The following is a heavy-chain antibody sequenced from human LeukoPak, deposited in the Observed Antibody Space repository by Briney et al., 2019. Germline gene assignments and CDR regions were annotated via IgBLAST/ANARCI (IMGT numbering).Heavy chain of an antibody. CDR1: GYTFTSYY. D-gene: IGHD3-10*01. CDR2: INPGGGST. Sequence: GASVKVSCKASGYTFTSYYMYWVRQAPGQGLEWMGLINPGGGSTNYAQKFQGRVTVTRDMSTSTVYMELSSLRSDDTAVYYCARDLWFGDSTRVWFDPWGQGTLVTVSS. J-gene: IGHJ5*02. V-gene: IGHV1-46*01. CDR3: ARDLWFGDSTRVWFDP.